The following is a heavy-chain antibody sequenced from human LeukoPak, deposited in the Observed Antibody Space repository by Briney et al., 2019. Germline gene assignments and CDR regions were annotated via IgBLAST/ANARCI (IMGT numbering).Heavy chain of an antibody. CDR1: GFTFSSYG. CDR3: ARDHSSGWYGEGYFDY. D-gene: IGHD6-19*01. J-gene: IGHJ4*02. CDR2: IWYDGSNI. V-gene: IGHV3-33*01. Sequence: SLRLSCAASGFTFSSYGMHWVRQAPGKGLEWVAVIWYDGSNIYYADSVKGRFTISRDNSKNTLYLQMNSLRAEDTAVYYCARDHSSGWYGEGYFDYWGQGTLVTVSS.